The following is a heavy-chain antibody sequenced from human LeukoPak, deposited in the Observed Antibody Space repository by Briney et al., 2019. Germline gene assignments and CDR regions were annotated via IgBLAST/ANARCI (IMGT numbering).Heavy chain of an antibody. J-gene: IGHJ4*02. CDR2: INHSGST. CDR3: ARGPYYDFWSGYYYPGGSYYFGY. V-gene: IGHV4-34*01. CDR1: GGSFSGYY. Sequence: KSSETLSLTCAVYGGSFSGYYWSWIRQPPGKGLEWIGEINHSGSTNYNPSLKSRVTISVDTSKNQFSLKLSSVTAADTAVYYCARGPYYDFWSGYYYPGGSYYFGYWGQGTLVTVSS. D-gene: IGHD3-3*01.